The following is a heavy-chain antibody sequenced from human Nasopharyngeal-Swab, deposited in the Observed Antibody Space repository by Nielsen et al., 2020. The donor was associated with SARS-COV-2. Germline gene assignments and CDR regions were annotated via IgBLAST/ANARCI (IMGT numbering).Heavy chain of an antibody. D-gene: IGHD3-10*01. CDR2: VTGSGYGT. Sequence: GGSLRLSCAASGFTFSSYAMTWVRPAPGKGLGLVSVVTGSGYGTDYADSVKGRFTISRDNAKNTLYLQMNSLRAEDTAVYYCARKDVFAYGVDAFDIWGQGTMVTVSS. V-gene: IGHV3-23*01. CDR3: ARKDVFAYGVDAFDI. J-gene: IGHJ3*02. CDR1: GFTFSSYA.